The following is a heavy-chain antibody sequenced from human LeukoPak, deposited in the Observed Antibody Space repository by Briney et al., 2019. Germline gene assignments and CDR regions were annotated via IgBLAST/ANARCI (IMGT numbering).Heavy chain of an antibody. J-gene: IGHJ4*02. V-gene: IGHV4-34*01. CDR3: ARLEAVAGIDY. CDR2: INHSGST. CDR1: GGSFSGYY. D-gene: IGHD6-19*01. Sequence: SETLSLTCAVYGGSFSGYYWSRIRQPPGKGLEWIGEINHSGSTNYNPSLKSRVTISVDTSKNQFSLKLSSVTAADTAVYYCARLEAVAGIDYWGQGTLVTVSS.